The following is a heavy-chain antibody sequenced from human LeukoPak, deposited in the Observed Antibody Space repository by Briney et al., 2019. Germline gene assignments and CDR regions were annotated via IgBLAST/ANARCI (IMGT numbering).Heavy chain of an antibody. CDR2: ISSSSSYI. V-gene: IGHV3-21*01. CDR1: GFTFSSYS. D-gene: IGHD3-3*01. J-gene: IGHJ4*02. CDR3: ARDTIFGVVTYLDY. Sequence: GGSLRLSCAASGFTFSSYSMNWVRQAPGKGLEWVSSISSSSSYIYYADSVKGRFTISRDNAKNSLYLQMNSLRAEDTAVYYCARDTIFGVVTYLDYWGQGTLVTVSS.